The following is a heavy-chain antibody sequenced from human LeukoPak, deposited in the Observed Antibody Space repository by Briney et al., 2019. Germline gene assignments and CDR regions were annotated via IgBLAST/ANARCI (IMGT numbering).Heavy chain of an antibody. D-gene: IGHD2-15*01. CDR1: GHTFTSYD. CDR2: MNPNSGNT. CDR3: ARAYCSGGSCYSGYYYYGMDV. Sequence: ASVKVSCKASGHTFTSYDINWVRQATGQGLEWMGWMNPNSGNTGYAQKFQGRVTMTRNTSISTAYMELSSLRSEDTAVYYCARAYCSGGSCYSGYYYYGMDVWGQGTTVTVSS. J-gene: IGHJ6*02. V-gene: IGHV1-8*01.